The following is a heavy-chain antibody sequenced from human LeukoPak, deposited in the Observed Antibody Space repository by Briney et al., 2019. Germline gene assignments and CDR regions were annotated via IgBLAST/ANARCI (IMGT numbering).Heavy chain of an antibody. D-gene: IGHD5-12*01. CDR3: ARDGQEYSGYEYNWFDP. CDR2: ISYDGSNK. CDR1: GFTFSSYA. Sequence: PGRSLRLSCAASGFTFSSYAMHWVRQAPGKGLEWVAVISYDGSNKYYADSVKGRFTISRDNSKNTLYLQMNSLRAEDTAVYYSARDGQEYSGYEYNWFDPWGQGTLVTVSS. V-gene: IGHV3-30*01. J-gene: IGHJ5*02.